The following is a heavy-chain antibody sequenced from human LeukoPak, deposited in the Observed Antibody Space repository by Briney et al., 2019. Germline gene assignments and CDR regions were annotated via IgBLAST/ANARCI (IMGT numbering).Heavy chain of an antibody. J-gene: IGHJ4*02. CDR2: ISNNGGYT. V-gene: IGHV3-23*01. D-gene: IGHD4-17*01. CDR1: GFTFSSSA. CDR3: ACRGYSDPDY. Sequence: GGSLRLSCAASGFTFSSSAMSWVRQAPGKGLEWVSAISNNGGYTYYADSVQGRFTISRDNSKSTLCLQMNSLRAEDTAVYYCACRGYSDPDYWGQGTLVTVSS.